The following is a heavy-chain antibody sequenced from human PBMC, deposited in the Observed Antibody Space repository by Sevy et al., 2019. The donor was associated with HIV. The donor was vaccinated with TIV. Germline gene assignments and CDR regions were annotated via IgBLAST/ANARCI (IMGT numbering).Heavy chain of an antibody. Sequence: GGSLRLSCAASGFTFSSYAMSWVRQAPGKGLEWVSAISGSGGSTYYADPVKGRFTISRDNSKNTRYLQMNSLRAEDTAVYYCAKDDRTVDTAMPVIPHFDYWGQGTLVTVSS. CDR2: ISGSGGST. D-gene: IGHD5-18*01. CDR3: AKDDRTVDTAMPVIPHFDY. V-gene: IGHV3-23*01. CDR1: GFTFSSYA. J-gene: IGHJ4*02.